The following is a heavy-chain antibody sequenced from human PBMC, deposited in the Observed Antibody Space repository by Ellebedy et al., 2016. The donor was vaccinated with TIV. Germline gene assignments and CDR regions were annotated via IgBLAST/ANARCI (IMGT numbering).Heavy chain of an antibody. CDR2: INPNSGGT. Sequence: ASVKVSCXASGYTFTGYYMHWVRQAPGQGLEWMGWINPNSGGTNYAQKFQGWVTMTRDTSISTAYMELSRLRSDDTAVYYCARDSARTGGSKTGKGMDVWGQGTTVTVSS. V-gene: IGHV1-2*04. D-gene: IGHD1-26*01. CDR3: ARDSARTGGSKTGKGMDV. J-gene: IGHJ6*02. CDR1: GYTFTGYY.